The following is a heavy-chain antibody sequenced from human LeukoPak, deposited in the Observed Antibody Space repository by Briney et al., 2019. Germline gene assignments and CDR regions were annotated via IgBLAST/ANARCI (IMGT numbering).Heavy chain of an antibody. J-gene: IGHJ6*03. Sequence: GESLKISCKGSGYSFTSYWIGRVRQMPRKGLEWMGIIYPGDSDTRYSPSFQGQVTISADKSISTAYLQWSSLKASDTAMYYCASSSTVTTGYYYYMDVWGKGTTVTVSS. CDR2: IYPGDSDT. CDR3: ASSSTVTTGYYYYMDV. CDR1: GYSFTSYW. V-gene: IGHV5-51*01. D-gene: IGHD4-11*01.